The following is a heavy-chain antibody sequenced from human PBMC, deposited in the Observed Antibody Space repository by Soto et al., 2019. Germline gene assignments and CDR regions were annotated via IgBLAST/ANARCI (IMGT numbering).Heavy chain of an antibody. D-gene: IGHD3-3*01. J-gene: IGHJ6*02. V-gene: IGHV1-18*04. CDR1: GYTFTSYG. Sequence: ASVKVSCKASGYTFTSYGISWVRRAPGQGLEWMGWIIAYNGNTNYAQKLQGRVTMTTDTSTSTAYMELRSLRSDDTAVYYCARSWRYDFWSGYLDRRPSDVWGQGTTVTVSS. CDR3: ARSWRYDFWSGYLDRRPSDV. CDR2: IIAYNGNT.